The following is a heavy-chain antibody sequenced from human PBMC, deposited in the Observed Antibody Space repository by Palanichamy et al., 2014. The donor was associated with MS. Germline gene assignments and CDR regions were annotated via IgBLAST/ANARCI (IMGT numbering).Heavy chain of an antibody. CDR2: INSDGSST. D-gene: IGHD3-9*01. J-gene: IGHJ2*01. V-gene: IGHV3-74*01. CDR3: ARARRTRYLDWLSRSDFDL. CDR1: GFTFSYYW. Sequence: EVQLVESGGGLVQPGGSLRLSCAGSGFTFSYYWMHWVRQAPGKGLVWVSRINSDGSSTTYADSVRGRFTISRDNAKNTLYLQMKSLRAEDMAVYYCARARRTRYLDWLSRSDFDLWGRGTLVTVSS.